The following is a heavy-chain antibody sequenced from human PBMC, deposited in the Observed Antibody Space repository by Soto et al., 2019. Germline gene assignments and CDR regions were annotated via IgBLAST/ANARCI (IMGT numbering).Heavy chain of an antibody. V-gene: IGHV4-59*01. CDR1: GGSISSYY. CDR2: IYYSGST. CDR3: ARTAWDYGGNFDY. D-gene: IGHD4-17*01. Sequence: PSETLSLTCTVSGGSISSYYWSWIRQPPGKGLEWIGYIYYSGSTNYNPSLKSRVTISVDTSKNQFSLKLSSVTAADTAVYYCARTAWDYGGNFDYWGQGTLVTVSS. J-gene: IGHJ4*02.